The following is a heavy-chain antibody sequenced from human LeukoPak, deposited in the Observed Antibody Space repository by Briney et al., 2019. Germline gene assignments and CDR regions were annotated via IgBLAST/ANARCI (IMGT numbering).Heavy chain of an antibody. Sequence: SETLSLTCTVSGGSISSSSYYWGWIRQPPGKGLEWIGSIYYSGSTYYNPSLKSRVTISVDTSKNQFSPKLSSVTAADTAVYYCARVVVPAAMDRDDYFDYWGQGTLVTVSS. CDR3: ARVVVPAAMDRDDYFDY. V-gene: IGHV4-39*01. J-gene: IGHJ4*02. D-gene: IGHD2-2*01. CDR2: IYYSGST. CDR1: GGSISSSSYY.